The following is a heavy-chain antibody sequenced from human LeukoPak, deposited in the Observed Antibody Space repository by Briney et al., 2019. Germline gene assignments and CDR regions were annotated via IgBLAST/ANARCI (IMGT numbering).Heavy chain of an antibody. D-gene: IGHD3-9*01. V-gene: IGHV3-30*02. CDR1: GFTFSSYG. Sequence: PGGSLRLSCAASGFTFSSYGMHWVRQAPGKGLEWVAFIRYDGSNKYYADSVKGRFTISRDNSKNTLYLQMNSLRAEDTAVYYCAKDLYYDILTGMTALDYWGQGTLVTVSS. CDR3: AKDLYYDILTGMTALDY. CDR2: IRYDGSNK. J-gene: IGHJ4*02.